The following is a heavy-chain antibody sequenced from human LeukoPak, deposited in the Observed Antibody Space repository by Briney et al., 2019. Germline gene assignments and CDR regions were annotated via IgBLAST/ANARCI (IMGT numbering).Heavy chain of an antibody. CDR2: IIPIFGTA. CDR1: GYTFTSYG. D-gene: IGHD1-14*01. J-gene: IGHJ4*02. CDR3: ALTQSEPYFDY. V-gene: IGHV1-69*13. Sequence: APVKVSCKASGYTFTSYGISWVRQAPGQGLEWMGGIIPIFGTADYAQKFQGRVTITADESTSTAYMELSSLRSEDTAVYYCALTQSEPYFDYWGQGTLVTVSS.